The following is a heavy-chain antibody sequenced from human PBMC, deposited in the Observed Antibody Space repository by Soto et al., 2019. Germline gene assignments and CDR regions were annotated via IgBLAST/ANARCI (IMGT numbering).Heavy chain of an antibody. CDR2: MNSDTGGT. CDR1: GYRFTTYY. Sequence: ASVKVSCKASGYRFTTYYIHWVRQAPGKGLEWMGRMNSDTGGTTYAQKFQGRVTMTRDTSISTAYMEVSSVKSDDTAMYYCARDGNFAFRGYSFAFDLWGQGTLVTVSS. V-gene: IGHV1-2*06. CDR3: ARDGNFAFRGYSFAFDL. D-gene: IGHD5-18*01. J-gene: IGHJ4*02.